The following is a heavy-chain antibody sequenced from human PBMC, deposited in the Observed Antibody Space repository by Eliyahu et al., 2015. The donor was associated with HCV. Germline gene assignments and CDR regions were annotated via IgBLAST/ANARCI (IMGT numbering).Heavy chain of an antibody. V-gene: IGHV4-34*01. CDR1: GGSSSGYY. CDR3: ARAFWSGYARGYDY. Sequence: QVQLQQWGAGLLKPSETLSLTCAVXGGSSSGYYWSWIRQPPGKGLEWIGEINHSGSTNYNPSLKSRVTISVDTSKNQFSLKLSSVTAADTAVYYCARAFWSGYARGYDYWGQGTLVTVSS. CDR2: INHSGST. D-gene: IGHD3-3*01. J-gene: IGHJ4*02.